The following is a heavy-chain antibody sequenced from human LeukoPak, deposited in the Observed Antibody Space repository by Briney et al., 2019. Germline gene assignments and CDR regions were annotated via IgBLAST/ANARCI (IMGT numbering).Heavy chain of an antibody. CDR3: VKFLLACLAGCTGSR. J-gene: IGHJ1*01. CDR1: GFPFSTYA. Sequence: KSGGSLRLSCAASGFPFSTYAMRWVRPAQGMRLEWGSSISDGGDSTYEADTVEGRFTSSRDHSKTSLYLQMNSRRAEDTALYYCVKFLLACLAGCTGSRWGQGTLVTVSS. D-gene: IGHD3-10*02. V-gene: IGHV3-23*01. CDR2: ISDGGDST.